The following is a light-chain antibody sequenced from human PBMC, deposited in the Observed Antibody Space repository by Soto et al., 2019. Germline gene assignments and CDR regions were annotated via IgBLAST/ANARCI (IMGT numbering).Light chain of an antibody. V-gene: IGLV2-14*03. CDR2: DVT. Sequence: QSVLTQPASVSGSPGQSIAISCTGTGSDVGGHDYVSWYQHHPGKAPKLMIYDVTYRPSGVSNRFSGSKSGNTASLTISGLQAEDEAHYYCGSYTSSNTLVFGGGTKVTVL. CDR3: GSYTSSNTLV. J-gene: IGLJ2*01. CDR1: GSDVGGHDY.